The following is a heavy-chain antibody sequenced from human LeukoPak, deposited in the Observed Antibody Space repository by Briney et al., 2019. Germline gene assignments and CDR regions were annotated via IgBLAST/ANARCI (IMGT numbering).Heavy chain of an antibody. J-gene: IGHJ3*02. V-gene: IGHV1-46*01. CDR2: INPSGGST. D-gene: IGHD3-10*01. CDR3: ARDRRLWFGATDAFDI. Sequence: ASVKVSCKASGYTFTSYYMHWVRQAPGQGLEWMGIINPSGGSTSYAQKFQGRVTMTRDTSTSTVYMELSSLRSEDTAVYYCARDRRLWFGATDAFDIWGQGTMVTVSS. CDR1: GYTFTSYY.